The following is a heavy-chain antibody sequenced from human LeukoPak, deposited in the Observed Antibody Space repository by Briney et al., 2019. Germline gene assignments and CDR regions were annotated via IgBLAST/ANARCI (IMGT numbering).Heavy chain of an antibody. J-gene: IGHJ4*02. D-gene: IGHD6-19*01. CDR3: ARVLAVAGTPNILRY. Sequence: PGGSLRLSCATSGFTFSSYWMHWVRQVPGRGLVWVSRINSDGSITDYADSVKGRFTISRDNAKNTLYLQMNSLRAEDTAVYYCARVLAVAGTPNILRYWGQGTLVTVSS. V-gene: IGHV3-74*01. CDR2: INSDGSIT. CDR1: GFTFSSYW.